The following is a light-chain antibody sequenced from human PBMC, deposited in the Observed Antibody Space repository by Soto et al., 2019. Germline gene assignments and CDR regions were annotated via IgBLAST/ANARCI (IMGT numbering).Light chain of an antibody. CDR2: GAS. V-gene: IGKV3-20*01. Sequence: IVLTQSPGTPSLSPGESATLSCRASQSVSSSYLAWYQQKPGQAPRLPIYGASSRATGIPDRFSGSGSGTDFTLTIGRLEPEDFAVYYCQQYGSSPLTFGPGTKVDIK. CDR1: QSVSSSY. CDR3: QQYGSSPLT. J-gene: IGKJ3*01.